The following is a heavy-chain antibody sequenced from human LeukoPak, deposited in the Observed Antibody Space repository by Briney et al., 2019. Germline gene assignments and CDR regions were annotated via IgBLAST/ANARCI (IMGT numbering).Heavy chain of an antibody. CDR2: IYHSGST. J-gene: IGHJ5*02. Sequence: PSETLSLTCAVSGGSISSSNWWSWVRQPPGKGLEWIGEIYHSGSTNYNPSLKSRVTISVDKSKNQFSLKLSSVTAADTAVYYCARSPGAMVRGVRRAPNWFDPWGQGTLVTVSS. CDR1: GGSISSSNW. V-gene: IGHV4-4*02. D-gene: IGHD3-10*01. CDR3: ARSPGAMVRGVRRAPNWFDP.